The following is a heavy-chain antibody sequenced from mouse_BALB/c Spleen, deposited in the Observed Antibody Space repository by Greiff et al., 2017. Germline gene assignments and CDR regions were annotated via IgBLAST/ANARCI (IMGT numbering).Heavy chain of an antibody. CDR1: GFTFSSYA. Sequence: EVKLMESGGGLVKPGGSLKLSCAASGFTFSSYAMSWVRQTPEKRLEWVASISSGGSTYYPDSVKGRFAISRDNARYILYLQMSSLRSEDTAMYYCARGRNTGAMDYWGQGTSVTVSS. V-gene: IGHV5-6-5*01. J-gene: IGHJ4*01. CDR2: ISSGGST. CDR3: ARGRNTGAMDY. D-gene: IGHD2-1*01.